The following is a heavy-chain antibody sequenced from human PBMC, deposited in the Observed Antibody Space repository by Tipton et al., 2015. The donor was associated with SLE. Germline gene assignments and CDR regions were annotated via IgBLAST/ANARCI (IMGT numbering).Heavy chain of an antibody. D-gene: IGHD3-9*01. J-gene: IGHJ2*01. CDR2: IHYTGTT. CDR3: ARHADYFEWPHEWYFDL. V-gene: IGHV4-31*03. CDR1: GGSISNGDSY. Sequence: TLSLTCTVSGGSISNGDSYWSWIRQHPAKGLEWIGHIHYTGTTYYNPSLNSRATLSVDTSKKQFSLKLSSVTAADTAVHYCARHADYFEWPHEWYFDLWGRGTLVTVSS.